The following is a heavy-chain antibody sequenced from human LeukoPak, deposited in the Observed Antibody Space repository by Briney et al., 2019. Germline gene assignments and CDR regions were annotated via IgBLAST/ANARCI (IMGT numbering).Heavy chain of an antibody. V-gene: IGHV1-69*05. CDR2: IIPIFGTA. CDR3: ARWGDGYNLGPFDH. CDR1: GGTFSSYA. D-gene: IGHD5-24*01. J-gene: IGHJ4*02. Sequence: GSSVKVSCKASGGTFSSYAISWVRQAPGQGLEWMGGIIPIFGTANYAQKFQGRVTITTDESTSTAYMELSSLRSGDTAVYYCARWGDGYNLGPFDHWGQGTLVTVSS.